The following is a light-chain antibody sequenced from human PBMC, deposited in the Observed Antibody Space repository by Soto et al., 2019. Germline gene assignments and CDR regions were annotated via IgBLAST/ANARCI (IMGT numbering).Light chain of an antibody. CDR2: DVS. CDR3: SAYTSSSTLV. Sequence: SAVTQPASVSGSPGQSITISCTGNSSDVGGYNSVSWYQQHPGKAPKVMIYDVSNRPSWVSNRSSGSKSGNTASLTISGLQAEDEADYYCSAYTSSSTLVFGGGTKVTVL. J-gene: IGLJ2*01. CDR1: SSDVGGYNS. V-gene: IGLV2-14*01.